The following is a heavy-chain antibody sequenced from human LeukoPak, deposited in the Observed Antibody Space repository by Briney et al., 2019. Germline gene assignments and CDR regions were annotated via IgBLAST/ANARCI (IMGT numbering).Heavy chain of an antibody. D-gene: IGHD3-9*01. CDR1: GGSISSSNW. J-gene: IGHJ5*02. CDR3: ARRLLRYSGRFDP. CDR2: INHSGST. Sequence: PSETLSLTCAVSGGSISSSNWWSWVRQPPGKGLEWIGEINHSGSTNYNPSLKSRVTISVDTSKNQFSLKLSSVTAADTAVYYCARRLLRYSGRFDPWGQGTLVTVSS. V-gene: IGHV4-4*02.